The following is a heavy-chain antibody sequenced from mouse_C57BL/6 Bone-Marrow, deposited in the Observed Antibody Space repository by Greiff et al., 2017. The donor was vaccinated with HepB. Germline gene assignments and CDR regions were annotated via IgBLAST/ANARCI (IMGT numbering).Heavy chain of an antibody. Sequence: QVQLQQSGAELVRPGSSVKLSCKASGYTFTSYWMDWVKQRPGQGLEWIGNIYPSDSETHYNQKFKDKATLTVDKSSSTAYMQLSSLTSEDSAVYYCARGVYYGYDAPFAYWGQGTLVTVSA. D-gene: IGHD2-2*01. J-gene: IGHJ3*01. CDR1: GYTFTSYW. CDR2: IYPSDSET. CDR3: ARGVYYGYDAPFAY. V-gene: IGHV1-61*01.